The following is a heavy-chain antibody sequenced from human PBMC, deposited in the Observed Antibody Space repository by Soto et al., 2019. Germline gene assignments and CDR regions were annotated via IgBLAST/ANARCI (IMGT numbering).Heavy chain of an antibody. CDR3: ARALWFGEFYYYGMDV. CDR2: INPSGGST. D-gene: IGHD3-10*01. J-gene: IGHJ6*02. Sequence: ASVKVSCKASGYTFTSYYMHWVLQSPLQWLEWMGIINPSGGSTSYAQKFQGRVTMTRDTSTSTVYMELSSLRSEDTAVYYCARALWFGEFYYYGMDVWGQGTTVTVSS. V-gene: IGHV1-46*01. CDR1: GYTFTSYY.